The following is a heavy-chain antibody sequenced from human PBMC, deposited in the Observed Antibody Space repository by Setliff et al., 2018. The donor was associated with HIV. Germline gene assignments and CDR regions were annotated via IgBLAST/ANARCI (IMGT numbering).Heavy chain of an antibody. Sequence: SVKVPCKASGGTFSSYAVTWVRQAPGQGLEWMGGIIAIFGTANYAQKFQGRVTITADESTSTAYMELSSLRSEDTAVYYCAREGVSLWFGELPSSHYMDVWGKGTTVTVSS. CDR1: GGTFSSYA. CDR2: IIAIFGTA. D-gene: IGHD3-10*01. V-gene: IGHV1-69*13. J-gene: IGHJ6*03. CDR3: AREGVSLWFGELPSSHYMDV.